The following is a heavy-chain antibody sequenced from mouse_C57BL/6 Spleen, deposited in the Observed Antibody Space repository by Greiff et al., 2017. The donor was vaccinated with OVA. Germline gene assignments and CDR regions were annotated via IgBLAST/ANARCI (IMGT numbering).Heavy chain of an antibody. J-gene: IGHJ3*01. Sequence: QVQLQQPGAELVMPGASVTLSCKASGYTFTSYWMHWVKQRPGQGLEWIGEIDPSDSYTNYNQKFKGKSTLTVDKSSSTAYMQLSSLTSADSAVYYWARCLDNNGSSHAYWGQGTLVSVSA. V-gene: IGHV1-69*01. CDR1: GYTFTSYW. CDR2: IDPSDSYT. CDR3: ARCLDNNGSSHAY. D-gene: IGHD1-1*01.